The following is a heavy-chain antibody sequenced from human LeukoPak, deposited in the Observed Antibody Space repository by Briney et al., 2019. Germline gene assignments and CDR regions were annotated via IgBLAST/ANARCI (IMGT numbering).Heavy chain of an antibody. CDR3: ARSQFMITFGG. Sequence: GGSLRLSCAASGFTFSSYSMNWVRQAPGKGLEWVSSISSSSSYIYYADSVKGRFTISRDNAKNSLYLQVNSLRAEDTAVYYCARSQFMITFGGGGQGTLVTVSS. J-gene: IGHJ4*02. CDR1: GFTFSSYS. D-gene: IGHD3-16*01. V-gene: IGHV3-21*01. CDR2: ISSSSSYI.